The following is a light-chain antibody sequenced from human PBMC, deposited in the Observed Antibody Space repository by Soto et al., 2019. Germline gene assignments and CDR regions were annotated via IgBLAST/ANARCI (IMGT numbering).Light chain of an antibody. V-gene: IGKV1-5*03. CDR1: QSISTW. CDR2: KAS. CDR3: QQYINRWT. Sequence: DIQMTQSPSTLSAFVGDRVTITCRASQSISTWLAWYQQKPGKAPKLLIYKASSLESGVPSMFSGSGSGTEFTLTISSLQPDDCATYYCQQYINRWTFGQGTKVEIK. J-gene: IGKJ1*01.